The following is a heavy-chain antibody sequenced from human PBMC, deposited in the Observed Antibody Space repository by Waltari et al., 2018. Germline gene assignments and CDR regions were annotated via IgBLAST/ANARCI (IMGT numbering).Heavy chain of an antibody. Sequence: QVHPQESGSGLVKPSETLSLTCTVSVAPMNTYHRTWIRQPPGKGLEYIGYIYDSGATNYNPSLKSRITISIDTSMNQFYLKVTSVTAADTAVYYCARGDRAPSGYGTELDYWGQGTMVTVSS. CDR2: IYDSGAT. CDR3: ARGDRAPSGYGTELDY. CDR1: VAPMNTYH. J-gene: IGHJ4*02. D-gene: IGHD5-12*01. V-gene: IGHV4-59*01.